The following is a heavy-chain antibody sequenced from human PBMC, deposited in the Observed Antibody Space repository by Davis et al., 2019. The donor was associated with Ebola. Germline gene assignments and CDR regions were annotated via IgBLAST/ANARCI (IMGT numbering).Heavy chain of an antibody. CDR1: GYTFLRYG. CDR3: ARDADIVVVPAAIQSGYWFDP. V-gene: IGHV1-18*01. D-gene: IGHD2-2*02. J-gene: IGHJ5*02. CDR2: ISAYNGNT. Sequence: ASVKVSCKASGYTFLRYGISWLRQAPGQGLEWMGWISAYNGNTNYARKLKGRVTMTTDTSTRAAYMELRSLRSDDTAVYYCARDADIVVVPAAIQSGYWFDPWGQGTLVTVSS.